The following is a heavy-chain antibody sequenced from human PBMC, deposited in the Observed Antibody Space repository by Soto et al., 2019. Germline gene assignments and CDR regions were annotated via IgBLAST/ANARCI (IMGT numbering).Heavy chain of an antibody. CDR1: GFTFSNAW. CDR2: IKSKTVGGTP. CDR3: TTDSYSSIIVVRFDY. D-gene: IGHD3-22*01. V-gene: IGHV3-15*07. Sequence: PGGSLRLSCAASGFTFSNAWINWVRQAPGKGLEWVGRIKSKTVGGTPDYAAPVKGRFAISRDDSKNKVYLQMNSLKTEDTGIYYCTTDSYSSIIVVRFDYWGHGTLVTVSS. J-gene: IGHJ4*01.